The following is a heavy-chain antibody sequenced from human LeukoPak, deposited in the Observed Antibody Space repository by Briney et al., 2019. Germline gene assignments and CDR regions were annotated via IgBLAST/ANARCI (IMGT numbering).Heavy chain of an antibody. Sequence: PSETLSLTCAVYGGSFSGYYWGWIRQPPGKGLEWIGSIYHSGSTYYNPSLKSRVTISVDTSKNQFSLKLSSVTATDTAVYYCAREYLLSGYYDSSGYYRIFDYWGQGTLVTVSS. V-gene: IGHV4-34*01. CDR1: GGSFSGYY. D-gene: IGHD3-22*01. CDR2: IYHSGST. J-gene: IGHJ4*02. CDR3: AREYLLSGYYDSSGYYRIFDY.